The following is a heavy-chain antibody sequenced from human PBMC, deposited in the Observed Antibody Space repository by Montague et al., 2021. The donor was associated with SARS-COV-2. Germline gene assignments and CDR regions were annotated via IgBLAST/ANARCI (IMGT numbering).Heavy chain of an antibody. CDR2: IYIGGIT. V-gene: IGHV3-66*01. Sequence: FRRLSCAVSGFPVSNYYMSWVRQAPGKGLEWVSVIYIGGITYYADSVKGRFVISRDNSKNMLSLQMNSLRAEDTALYYCAREPAVGGEYYFDHWGQGTLVTVSS. D-gene: IGHD6-19*01. CDR1: GFPVSNYY. CDR3: AREPAVGGEYYFDH. J-gene: IGHJ4*02.